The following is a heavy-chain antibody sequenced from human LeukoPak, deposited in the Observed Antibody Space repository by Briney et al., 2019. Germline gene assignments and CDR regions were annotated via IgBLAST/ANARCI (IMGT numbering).Heavy chain of an antibody. Sequence: ASVKVSCKASGYTFTSYDINWVRQATGQGLEWMGWMNPNSGNTGYAQKFQGRVTMTRNTSISTAYMELSSLRSEDTAVYYCARGRSIAVAGTIYYYYGMDVWGQGTTVTVSS. CDR1: GYTFTSYD. D-gene: IGHD6-19*01. CDR3: ARGRSIAVAGTIYYYYGMDV. CDR2: MNPNSGNT. V-gene: IGHV1-8*01. J-gene: IGHJ6*02.